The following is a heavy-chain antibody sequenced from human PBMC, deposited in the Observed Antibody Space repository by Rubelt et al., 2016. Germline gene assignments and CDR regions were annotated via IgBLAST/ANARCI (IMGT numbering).Heavy chain of an antibody. CDR1: GFTFEDYT. CDR3: AKVPVKQFSGSYYFDS. CDR2: ISWDSRKT. V-gene: IGHV3-43*01. J-gene: IGHJ4*02. Sequence: RGESGGDLVQPGGSLRLSCAASGFTFEDYTMHWVRRAPGKGLEWISFISWDSRKTFYADSLEGRVTISRDNSKSSLYLQIDSLRPEDTAFYYCAKVPVKQFSGSYYFDSWGQGTLVTVSS. D-gene: IGHD1-26*01.